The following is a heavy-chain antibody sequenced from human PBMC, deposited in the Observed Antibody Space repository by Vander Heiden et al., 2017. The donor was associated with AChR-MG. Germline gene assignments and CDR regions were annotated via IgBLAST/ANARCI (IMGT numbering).Heavy chain of an antibody. V-gene: IGHV3-73*02. Sequence: EVQLVESGGGLVQPGGPLHLSFAASEFIFSGSAMNWVRQAPGKGLEWVGRIRSKANSYATAYAASVKGRFTISRDDSKNTAYLQMNSLKTEDTAVYYCTRHVETRKNFDYWGQGTLVTVSS. J-gene: IGHJ4*02. CDR3: TRHVETRKNFDY. D-gene: IGHD4-17*01. CDR1: EFIFSGSA. CDR2: IRSKANSYAT.